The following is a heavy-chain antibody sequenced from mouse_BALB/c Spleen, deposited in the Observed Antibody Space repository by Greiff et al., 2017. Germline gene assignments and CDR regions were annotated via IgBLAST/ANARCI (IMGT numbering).Heavy chain of an antibody. CDR3: TRMRTPYYFDY. Sequence: QVQLQQSGAELVRPGTSVKVSCKASGYAFTNYLIEWVKQRPGQGLEWIGVINPGSGGTNYNEKFKGKATLTADKSSSTAYMQLSSLTSEDSAVYYCTRMRTPYYFDYWGQGTTLTVSS. CDR2: INPGSGGT. CDR1: GYAFTNYL. V-gene: IGHV1-54*01. J-gene: IGHJ2*01.